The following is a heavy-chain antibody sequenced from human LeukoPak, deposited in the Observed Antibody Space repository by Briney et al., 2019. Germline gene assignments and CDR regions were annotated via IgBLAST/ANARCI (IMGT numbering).Heavy chain of an antibody. V-gene: IGHV1-2*02. D-gene: IGHD3-10*01. Sequence: ASVKVSCKASGYTFTGYYMHWVRQAPGQGLEWMGWINPNSGGTNYAQKFQGRVTMTRDTSISTAYMELSSLRSEDTAVYYCAIFITMVRGVIPYYYYGMDVWGQGTTVTVSS. J-gene: IGHJ6*02. CDR3: AIFITMVRGVIPYYYYGMDV. CDR2: INPNSGGT. CDR1: GYTFTGYY.